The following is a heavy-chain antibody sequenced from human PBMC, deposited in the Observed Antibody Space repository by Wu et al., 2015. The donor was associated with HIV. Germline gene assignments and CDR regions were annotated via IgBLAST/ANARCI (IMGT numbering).Heavy chain of an antibody. CDR3: ARDEEQWLVKYWFDP. D-gene: IGHD6-19*01. Sequence: QVQLVQSGAEVKKPGASVKVSCKASGYTFTGYFMHWVRQAPGQGLEWMGWINPNSGGTKYAQKFQGRVTMTRDTSISTAYMELSRLRSDDTAVYYCARDEEQWLVKYWFDPWGQGTLVTVSS. CDR2: INPNSGGT. J-gene: IGHJ5*02. CDR1: GYTFTGYF. V-gene: IGHV1-2*02.